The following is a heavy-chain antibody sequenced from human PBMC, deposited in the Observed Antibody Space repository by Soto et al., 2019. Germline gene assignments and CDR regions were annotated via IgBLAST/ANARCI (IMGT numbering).Heavy chain of an antibody. Sequence: PSETLSLTCTVSGDSISGGEYYWSWIRQHPGKGLEWIGYISYSGSTYYNPSLKSRVTMSLDTSKNSFSLNLSSVTAADTAVYYCARDFSSTSSYPYYYYGMDVWGQGTTVTVSS. CDR1: GDSISGGEYY. CDR3: ARDFSSTSSYPYYYYGMDV. CDR2: ISYSGST. J-gene: IGHJ6*02. D-gene: IGHD2-2*01. V-gene: IGHV4-31*03.